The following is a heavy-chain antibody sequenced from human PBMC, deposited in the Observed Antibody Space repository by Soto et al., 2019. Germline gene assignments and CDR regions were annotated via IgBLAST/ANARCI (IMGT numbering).Heavy chain of an antibody. J-gene: IGHJ4*02. CDR3: ARDRVTTPRFYDF. V-gene: IGHV4-61*03. D-gene: IGHD3-9*01. CDR2: IFYNGRT. CDR1: GDSVSSVSYY. Sequence: SETLSLTCTVSGDSVSSVSYYWSWIRQPPGKGLEWIGYIFYNGRTEYNPSLKSRFTISVDTSRNHFSLKVRSVTAADTAVYYCARDRVTTPRFYDFWGQGTLVTVSS.